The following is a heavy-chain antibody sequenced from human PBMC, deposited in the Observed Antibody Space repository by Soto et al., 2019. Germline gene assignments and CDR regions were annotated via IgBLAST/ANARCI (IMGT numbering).Heavy chain of an antibody. Sequence: GASVKVSCKASGYTFTSYGISWVRQAPGQGLEWMGWISAYNGNTNYAQKLQGRVTMTTDTSTSTAYMELRSLRSDDTAVYYCARDSKQLVSYYHYVMDVWGQGTTVTVSS. J-gene: IGHJ6*02. D-gene: IGHD6-6*01. CDR3: ARDSKQLVSYYHYVMDV. CDR2: ISAYNGNT. V-gene: IGHV1-18*01. CDR1: GYTFTSYG.